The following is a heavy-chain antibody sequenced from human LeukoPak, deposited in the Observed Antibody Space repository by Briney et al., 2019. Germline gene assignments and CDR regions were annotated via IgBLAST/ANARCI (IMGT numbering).Heavy chain of an antibody. CDR3: AGYGGYCSVGICYSGY. D-gene: IGHD2-15*01. Sequence: GSWVKVSCKASGGSFSSYAICWVRQAPGQGLEWMGRIIPIFGIANYEQQFQGRVTITADKSTSKAYMERRSLRSKDTAENYCAGYGGYCSVGICYSGYWGQGTLVSVSS. CDR2: IIPIFGIA. V-gene: IGHV1-69*04. CDR1: GGSFSSYA. J-gene: IGHJ4*02.